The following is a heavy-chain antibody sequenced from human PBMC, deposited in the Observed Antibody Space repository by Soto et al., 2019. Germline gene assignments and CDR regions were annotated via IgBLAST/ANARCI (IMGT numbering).Heavy chain of an antibody. V-gene: IGHV1-2*02. J-gene: IGHJ6*02. CDR3: ARGDPTTNYDFWSGYSAYYYGMDV. CDR1: GYTFTGYY. Sequence: ASVKVSCKASGYTFTGYYMHWVRQAPGQGLEWMGWINPNIGGTNYAQKFQGRVTMTRDTSISTAYMELSRLRSDDTAVYYCARGDPTTNYDFWSGYSAYYYGMDVWGQGTTVTVSS. CDR2: INPNIGGT. D-gene: IGHD3-3*01.